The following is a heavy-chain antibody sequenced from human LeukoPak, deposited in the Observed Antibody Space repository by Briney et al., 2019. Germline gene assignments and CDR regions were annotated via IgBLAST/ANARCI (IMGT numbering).Heavy chain of an antibody. D-gene: IGHD2-2*01. V-gene: IGHV3-30*03. CDR2: ISDDGSNK. CDR1: GFTFSSYG. Sequence: PGGSLRLSCAAPGFTFSSYGMHWVRQAPGKGLEWVAVISDDGSNKYYADSVKGRFTISRDNSKNTLYLQMNSLRAEDTAVYYYVVPAAHPEYYFDYWGQGTLVTVSS. CDR3: VVPAAHPEYYFDY. J-gene: IGHJ4*02.